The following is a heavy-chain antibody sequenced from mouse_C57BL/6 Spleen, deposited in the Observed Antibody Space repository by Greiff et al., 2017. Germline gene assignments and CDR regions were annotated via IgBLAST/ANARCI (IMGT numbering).Heavy chain of an antibody. Sequence: QVQLQQSGPELVKPGASVKISCKASGYAFSSSWMNWVKQRPGKGLEWIGRIYPGDGDTNYNGKFKGKATLTADKSSSTAYMQLSSLTSEDSAVYVCARTGANWYFDVWGTGTTVTVSS. CDR1: GYAFSSSW. J-gene: IGHJ1*03. CDR3: ARTGANWYFDV. V-gene: IGHV1-82*01. CDR2: IYPGDGDT.